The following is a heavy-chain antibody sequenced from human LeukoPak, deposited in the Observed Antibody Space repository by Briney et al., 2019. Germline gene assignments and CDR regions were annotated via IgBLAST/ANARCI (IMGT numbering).Heavy chain of an antibody. V-gene: IGHV4-34*01. Sequence: SETLSLTCAVYGGSFSGYYWSWIRQPPGKGLEWIGEINHSGSTNYNPSLKSRVTISVDTSKNQFSLKLSSVTAADTAVYYCARHYDFWSGPFFDPWGQGTLVTVSS. CDR1: GGSFSGYY. CDR2: INHSGST. D-gene: IGHD3-3*01. CDR3: ARHYDFWSGPFFDP. J-gene: IGHJ5*02.